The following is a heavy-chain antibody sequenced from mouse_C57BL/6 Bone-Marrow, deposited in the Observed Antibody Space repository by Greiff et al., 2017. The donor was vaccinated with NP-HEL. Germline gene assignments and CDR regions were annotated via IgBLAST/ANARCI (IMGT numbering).Heavy chain of an antibody. J-gene: IGHJ1*03. CDR2: IHPNSGST. Sequence: VQLQQPGAELVKPGASVKLSCKASGYTFTSYWMHWVKQRPGQGLEWIGMIHPNSGSTNYNEKFKSKATLTVDKSSSTAYMQLSSLTSEDSAVYDCARSPITTVVAHWYFDVWGTGTTVTVSS. CDR1: GYTFTSYW. V-gene: IGHV1-64*01. CDR3: ARSPITTVVAHWYFDV. D-gene: IGHD1-1*01.